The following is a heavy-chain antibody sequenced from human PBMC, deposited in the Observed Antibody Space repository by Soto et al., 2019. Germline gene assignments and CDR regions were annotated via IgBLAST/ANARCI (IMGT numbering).Heavy chain of an antibody. CDR2: IYYSGST. V-gene: IGHV4-30-2*03. J-gene: IGHJ4*02. Sequence: PSETLSLTCAVSGGSISSGGYSWSWIRQPPGKGLEWIGSIYYSGSTYYNPSLKSRVTISVDTSKNQFSLKLSSVTAADTAVYYCARSPPGTAMVIVAYWGQGTLVTVSS. D-gene: IGHD5-18*01. CDR3: ARSPPGTAMVIVAY. CDR1: GGSISSGGYS.